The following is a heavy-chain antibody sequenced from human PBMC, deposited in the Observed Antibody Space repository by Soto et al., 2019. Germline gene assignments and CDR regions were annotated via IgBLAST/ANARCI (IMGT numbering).Heavy chain of an antibody. J-gene: IGHJ5*02. CDR1: GYTFTSYA. Sequence: GASVKVSCKASGYTFTSYAMHWVRQAPGQRLEWMGWINAGNGNTKYSQKFQGRVTITRDTSASTAYMELSSLRSEDTAVYYCASAGFFEWLASLNWFDPWGQGPLVTVSS. CDR2: INAGNGNT. CDR3: ASAGFFEWLASLNWFDP. V-gene: IGHV1-3*01. D-gene: IGHD3-3*01.